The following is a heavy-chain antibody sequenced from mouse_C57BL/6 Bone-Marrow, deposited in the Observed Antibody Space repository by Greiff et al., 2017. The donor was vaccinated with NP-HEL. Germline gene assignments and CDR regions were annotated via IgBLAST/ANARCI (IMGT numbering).Heavy chain of an antibody. V-gene: IGHV14-2*01. CDR3: ATALRPVRDAMDY. CDR2: IDPEDGET. D-gene: IGHD1-2*01. J-gene: IGHJ4*01. Sequence: EVQLQESGAELVKPGASVKLSCTASGFNIKDYYMHWVKQRPEQGLEWIGRIDPEDGETKYAPKFQGKATITADTSSNTAYLQLSSLTSEDTTVYYCATALRPVRDAMDYWGQGTSVTVSS. CDR1: GFNIKDYY.